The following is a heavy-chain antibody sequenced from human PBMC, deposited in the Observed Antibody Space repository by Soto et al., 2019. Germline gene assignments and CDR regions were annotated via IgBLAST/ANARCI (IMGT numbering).Heavy chain of an antibody. CDR2: IYYSGST. Sequence: PSETLSLTCTVSGGSISSYYWSWIRQPPGKGLEWIGYIYYSGSTNYNPSLKSRVTISVDRSRNQFSLKLSSVTAANTAVYYCARHFSVDYFDYWGQGALVTVSS. CDR1: GGSISSYY. J-gene: IGHJ4*02. V-gene: IGHV4-59*08. CDR3: ARHFSVDYFDY.